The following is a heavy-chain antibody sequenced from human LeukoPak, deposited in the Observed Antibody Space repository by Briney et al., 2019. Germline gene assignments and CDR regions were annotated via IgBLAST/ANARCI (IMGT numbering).Heavy chain of an antibody. CDR1: GFTFSSYA. CDR2: ISGGGGST. V-gene: IGHV3-23*01. Sequence: GGSLRLSCAASGFTFSSYAMSWVRQAPGKGLEWVSAISGGGGSTYYADSVKGRFTISRDNSKNTLYLQMNSLRAEDTAVYYCAKDRRAVAGVDYFDYWGQGTLVTVSS. CDR3: AKDRRAVAGVDYFDY. J-gene: IGHJ4*02. D-gene: IGHD6-19*01.